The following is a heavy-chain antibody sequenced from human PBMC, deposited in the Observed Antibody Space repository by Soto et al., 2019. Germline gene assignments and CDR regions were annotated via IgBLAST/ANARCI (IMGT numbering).Heavy chain of an antibody. CDR2: ISRSAESI. CDR3: ARGSRGYNYASAPFFDY. J-gene: IGHJ4*01. D-gene: IGHD5-18*01. Sequence: EVQLVDSGGGLVQPGGSLRLSCVASGFTFNSYEMNWVRQAPGKGLEWVSHISRSAESIHYADSVKGRFSISRDNAKNSLYLQMNSLRAEDTAVYFCARGSRGYNYASAPFFDYWGQGNRVIVSS. CDR1: GFTFNSYE. V-gene: IGHV3-48*03.